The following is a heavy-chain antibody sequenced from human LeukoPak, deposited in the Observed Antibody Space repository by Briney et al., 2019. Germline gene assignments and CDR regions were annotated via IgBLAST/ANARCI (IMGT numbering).Heavy chain of an antibody. CDR2: ISGSGGST. Sequence: PGGSLRLSCAASGFTFNSYAMSWVRQAPGKGLEWVSTISGSGGSTYYADSVKGLFTISRDNFKNTLYLQMNSLRGDDTAVYYCAKVGNYYGSGSYSDYWGQGTLVTVSS. CDR3: AKVGNYYGSGSYSDY. D-gene: IGHD3-10*01. CDR1: GFTFNSYA. V-gene: IGHV3-23*01. J-gene: IGHJ4*02.